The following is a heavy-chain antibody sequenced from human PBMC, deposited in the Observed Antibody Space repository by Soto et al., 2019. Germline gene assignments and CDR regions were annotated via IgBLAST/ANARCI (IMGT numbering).Heavy chain of an antibody. J-gene: IGHJ4*02. D-gene: IGHD3-9*01. CDR3: AKGIYDILTGLDY. CDR2: ISYDGSNK. Sequence: GGSLRLSCAASGFTFSSYGMHWVRQAPGKGLEWVAVISYDGSNKYYADSVKGRFTISRDNSKNTLYLQMNSLRADDTAVYYCAKGIYDILTGLDYWGQGTLVTVSS. CDR1: GFTFSSYG. V-gene: IGHV3-30*18.